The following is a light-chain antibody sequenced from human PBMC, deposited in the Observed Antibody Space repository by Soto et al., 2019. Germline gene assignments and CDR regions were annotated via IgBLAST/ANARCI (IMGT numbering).Light chain of an antibody. CDR1: QSVSSY. CDR2: DAS. Sequence: EIVLTQSPATLSLSPGVRATLSCRASQSVSSYLAWYQQKPGQAPRLLIYDASNRATGIPARFSGSGSGTDFTLTISSLEPEDFAVYYCQQRSNWPGTFGRGTKV. CDR3: QQRSNWPGT. V-gene: IGKV3-11*01. J-gene: IGKJ2*01.